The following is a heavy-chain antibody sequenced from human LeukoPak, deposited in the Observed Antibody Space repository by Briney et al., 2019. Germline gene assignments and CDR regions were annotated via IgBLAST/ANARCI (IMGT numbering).Heavy chain of an antibody. CDR2: IDISSTST. V-gene: IGHV3-48*01. J-gene: IGHJ5*02. CDR3: ARGPPLFDP. CDR1: GFSLSDYT. Sequence: GGSLRLSCAASGFSLSDYTMNWVRQAPGKGLEWISYIDISSTSTYYADSVEGRFTISRDNAKNSLYLQMTSLRAEDTAVYYCARGPPLFDPWGQGTLVTVSS.